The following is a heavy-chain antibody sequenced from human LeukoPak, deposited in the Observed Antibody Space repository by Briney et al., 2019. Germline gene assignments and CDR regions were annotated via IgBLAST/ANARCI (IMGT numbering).Heavy chain of an antibody. J-gene: IGHJ4*02. CDR3: AMAPCSGSICSHDY. D-gene: IGHD2-15*01. CDR2: IFYDGTT. V-gene: IGHV3-53*01. CDR1: GLTVSSNY. Sequence: GGSLRLSCAASGLTVSSNYMSWVRQAPGKGLEWVSVIFYDGTTYYADSVKGRFTISRDNSKNTIYLQMNSLRVDDMAVYYCAMAPCSGSICSHDYWGQGTLVTVSS.